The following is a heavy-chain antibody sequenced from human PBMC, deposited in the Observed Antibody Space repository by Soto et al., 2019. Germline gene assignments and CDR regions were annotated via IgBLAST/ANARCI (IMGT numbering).Heavy chain of an antibody. D-gene: IGHD6-13*01. Sequence: RRLSCAASGFTVSSNYMSWVRQAPGKGLEWVSVIYSGGSTYYADSVKGRFTISRDNSKNTLYLQMNSLRAEDTAVYYCARRFSSNWSHDYWGQGTQVTVSS. CDR1: GFTVSSNY. CDR2: IYSGGST. CDR3: ARRFSSNWSHDY. V-gene: IGHV3-53*01. J-gene: IGHJ4*02.